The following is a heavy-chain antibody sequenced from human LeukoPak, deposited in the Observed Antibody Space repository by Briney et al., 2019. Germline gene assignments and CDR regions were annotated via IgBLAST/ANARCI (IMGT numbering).Heavy chain of an antibody. CDR3: ARTHSSGWYSVFYYYYGMDV. CDR1: GYTFTSYD. D-gene: IGHD6-19*01. CDR2: MNPNSGNT. Sequence: ASVTVSCKASGYTFTSYDINWVRQAAGQGREGMGWMNPNSGNTVYAQKFQGRVTMTRNPSISTAYMELSSLRSEDTAVYYCARTHSSGWYSVFYYYYGMDVWGQGTTVTVSS. J-gene: IGHJ6*02. V-gene: IGHV1-8*01.